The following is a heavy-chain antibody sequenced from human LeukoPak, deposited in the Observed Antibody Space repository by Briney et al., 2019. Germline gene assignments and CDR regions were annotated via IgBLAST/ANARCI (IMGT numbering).Heavy chain of an antibody. J-gene: IGHJ5*02. CDR1: GGSISGYY. D-gene: IGHD2-15*01. CDR2: IYYNGDT. Sequence: SETLSLTCTVSGGSISGYYWSWIRQPPGKGLEWIGYIYYNGDTNYNPSLKSRVTMSVDTSKNQFSLKLSSVTAADTAVYYCARESSVRDIAVVVAATRITNWFDPWGQGTQVTVSS. CDR3: ARESSVRDIAVVVAATRITNWFDP. V-gene: IGHV4-59*12.